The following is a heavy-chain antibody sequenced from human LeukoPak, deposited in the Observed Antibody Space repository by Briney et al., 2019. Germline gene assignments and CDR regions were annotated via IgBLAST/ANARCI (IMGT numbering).Heavy chain of an antibody. Sequence: SETLSLTCTVSGDSISSSSYYWGWIRQPPGKGLEWIGSIYYSGSTNYNPSLKSRVTISVDTSKNQFSLKLSSVTAADTAVYYCARGDPDIVVVPAAMVGSNFDPWGQGTLVTVSS. J-gene: IGHJ5*02. CDR2: IYYSGST. CDR3: ARGDPDIVVVPAAMVGSNFDP. CDR1: GDSISSSSYY. V-gene: IGHV4-39*07. D-gene: IGHD2-2*01.